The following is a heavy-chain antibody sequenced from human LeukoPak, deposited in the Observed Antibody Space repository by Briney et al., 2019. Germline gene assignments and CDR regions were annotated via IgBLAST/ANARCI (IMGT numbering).Heavy chain of an antibody. J-gene: IGHJ4*02. Sequence: GGSLRLSCAASGFTFSSYAMSWVRQAPGKGPEWVSRISGSGGSTYYADSVKGRFTISRDNSKNTLYLQMNSLRAEDTAVYYCAKRFYERGGHFGCWGQGTLVTVSS. CDR3: AKRFYERGGHFGC. CDR2: ISGSGGST. V-gene: IGHV3-23*01. CDR1: GFTFSSYA. D-gene: IGHD2/OR15-2a*01.